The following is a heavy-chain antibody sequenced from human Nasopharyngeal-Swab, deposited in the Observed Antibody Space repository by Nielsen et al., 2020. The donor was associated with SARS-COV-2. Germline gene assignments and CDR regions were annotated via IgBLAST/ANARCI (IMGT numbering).Heavy chain of an antibody. J-gene: IGHJ4*02. CDR3: AKSLYTSTWSYYLDI. Sequence: GGSLRLSCVASGFPFDDYAMSWVRLVPVKGLQWVAGITWNSGNIGYADSVKGRFTVSRDNADNSLFLQMDSLRPEDTAFYYCAKSLYTSTWSYYLDIWGQGTMVTVSS. CDR2: ITWNSGNI. D-gene: IGHD6-13*01. V-gene: IGHV3-9*01. CDR1: GFPFDDYA.